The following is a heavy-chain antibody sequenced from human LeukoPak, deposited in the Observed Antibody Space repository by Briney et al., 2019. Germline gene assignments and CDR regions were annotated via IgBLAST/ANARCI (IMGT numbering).Heavy chain of an antibody. CDR2: INSDGSST. Sequence: PGGSLRLSCAASGFTFSSYWMHWVRQAPGKGLVWVSRINSDGSSTSYADSVKGRFTISRDNAKNTLYLQMNSLRAEDTAVYYCARDYPRLGELSGFDYWGQGTLVTVSS. CDR3: ARDYPRLGELSGFDY. V-gene: IGHV3-74*01. CDR1: GFTFSSYW. D-gene: IGHD3-16*02. J-gene: IGHJ4*02.